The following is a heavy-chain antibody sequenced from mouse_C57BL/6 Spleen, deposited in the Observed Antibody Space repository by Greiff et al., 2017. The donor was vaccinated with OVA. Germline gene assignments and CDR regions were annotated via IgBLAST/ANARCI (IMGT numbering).Heavy chain of an antibody. J-gene: IGHJ3*01. CDR2: IRLKSDNYAT. CDR1: GFTFSNYW. Sequence: EVQLVESGGGLVQPGGSMKLSCVASGFTFSNYWMNWVRQSPEKGLEWVAQIRLKSDNYATHYAESVKGRFTISRDDSKSSVYLQMNNLRAEDTGIYYCTGIYYYGSSGAWFAYWGQGTLVTVSA. CDR3: TGIYYYGSSGAWFAY. D-gene: IGHD1-1*01. V-gene: IGHV6-3*01.